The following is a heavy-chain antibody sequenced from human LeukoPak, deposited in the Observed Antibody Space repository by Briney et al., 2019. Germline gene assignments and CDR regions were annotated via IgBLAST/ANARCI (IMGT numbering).Heavy chain of an antibody. CDR1: GFTFSSYS. V-gene: IGHV3-21*01. D-gene: IGHD6-6*01. CDR3: ARDGSSSSPYFDY. Sequence: GGSLRLSCAASGFTFSSYSMNWVRKAPGKGLEWVSSISSSSSYIYYADSVKGRFTISRDNAKNSLYLQMNSLRAEDTAVYYCARDGSSSSPYFDYWGQGTLVTVSS. J-gene: IGHJ4*02. CDR2: ISSSSSYI.